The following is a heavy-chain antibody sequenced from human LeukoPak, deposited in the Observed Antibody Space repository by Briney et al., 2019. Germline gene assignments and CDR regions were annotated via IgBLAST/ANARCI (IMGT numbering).Heavy chain of an antibody. CDR2: INTDGSST. V-gene: IGHV3-74*01. CDR1: GFTFSSYW. CDR3: ARSYLGATTVYYFDY. Sequence: GESLKISCAASGFTFSSYWMHWVRQAPGKGLVWVSRINTDGSSTSYADSVKGRFTISRDNAKNTLYLQMNSLRAEDTAVYYCARSYLGATTVYYFDYWGQGTLVTVSS. J-gene: IGHJ4*02. D-gene: IGHD1-26*01.